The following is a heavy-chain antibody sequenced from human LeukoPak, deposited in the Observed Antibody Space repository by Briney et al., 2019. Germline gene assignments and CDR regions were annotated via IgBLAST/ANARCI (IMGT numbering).Heavy chain of an antibody. V-gene: IGHV4-34*01. J-gene: IGHJ6*02. CDR2: INHSGGT. CDR1: GGSFSGYY. CDR3: ARGSSYYGMDV. Sequence: SETLSLTCAVYGGSFSGYYWSWIRQPPGKGLEWIGEINHSGGTNYNPSLKSRVTISVDTSKNQFSLKLSSVTAADTAVYYCARGSSYYGMDVWGQGTTVTVSS. D-gene: IGHD6-6*01.